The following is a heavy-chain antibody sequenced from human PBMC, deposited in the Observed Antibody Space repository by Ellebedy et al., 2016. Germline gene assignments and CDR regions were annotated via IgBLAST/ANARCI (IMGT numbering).Heavy chain of an antibody. Sequence: GESLKISXVDSATRTFWMHWVRQAPGTGLVWISYIDNDGTFTTYADSVKGRFTISRENGKNSLYLQMNSLRVKDTAVYYCVRDGDTAARFGEHWYFDLWGRGTLVTVSS. CDR3: VRDGDTAARFGEHWYFDL. CDR2: IDNDGTFT. CDR1: ATRTFW. D-gene: IGHD3-10*01. V-gene: IGHV3-74*03. J-gene: IGHJ2*01.